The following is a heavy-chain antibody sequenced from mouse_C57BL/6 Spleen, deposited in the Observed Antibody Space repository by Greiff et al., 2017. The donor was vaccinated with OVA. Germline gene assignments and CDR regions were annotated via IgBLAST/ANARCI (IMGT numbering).Heavy chain of an antibody. V-gene: IGHV1-54*01. D-gene: IGHD1-1*01. CDR1: GYAFTNYL. Sequence: VQLQQSGAELVRPGTSVKVSCKASGYAFTNYLIEWVKQRPGQGLEWIGVINPGSGGTNYNEKFKCKATLTADTSSSTAYMQLSRLTSDDSAVYFWARGYYSYYAMDYWGQGTSVTVSS. CDR3: ARGYYSYYAMDY. CDR2: INPGSGGT. J-gene: IGHJ4*01.